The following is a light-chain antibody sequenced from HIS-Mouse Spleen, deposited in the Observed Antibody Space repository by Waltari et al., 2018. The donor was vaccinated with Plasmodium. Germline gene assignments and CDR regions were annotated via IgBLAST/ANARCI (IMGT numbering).Light chain of an antibody. CDR2: HDS. CDR3: QAWDSSTVV. Sequence: SYELTQPPSVSVSPGQTASITCSGATLGDKYACWYQQKPGQSPVLVIYHDSKRPSGIPERFSGSNSGNTATLTISGTQAMDEADYYCQAWDSSTVVFGGGTKLTVL. J-gene: IGLJ2*01. CDR1: TLGDKY. V-gene: IGLV3-1*01.